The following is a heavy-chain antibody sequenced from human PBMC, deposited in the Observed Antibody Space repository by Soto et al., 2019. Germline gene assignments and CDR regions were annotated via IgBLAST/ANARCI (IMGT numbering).Heavy chain of an antibody. CDR2: THSGGNT. Sequence: PGGSLRLSCAASGLTVSNQYMTWVRQAPGKGLEWVSVTHSGGNTFYADSVKGRFTISRDNSKNTLYLQMNSLRAEDTAVYHCGRNGRPSLYSYMDVWGKGTTVTVSS. CDR1: GLTVSNQY. J-gene: IGHJ6*03. V-gene: IGHV3-66*01. CDR3: GRNGRPSLYSYMDV. D-gene: IGHD2-8*01.